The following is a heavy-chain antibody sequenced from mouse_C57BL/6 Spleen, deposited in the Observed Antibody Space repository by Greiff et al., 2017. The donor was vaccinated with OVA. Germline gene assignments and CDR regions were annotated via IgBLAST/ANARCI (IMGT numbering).Heavy chain of an antibody. D-gene: IGHD1-1*01. CDR3: ARDYYGSSYSYYAMDY. CDR2: ISVGGGNT. J-gene: IGHJ4*01. Sequence: EVQVVESGGGLVKPGGSLKLSCAASGFTFSSYTMSWVRQTPEKRLEWVATISVGGGNTYYPDSVKGRFTISRDNAKNTLYLQMSSLRSEDTALYYCARDYYGSSYSYYAMDYWGQGTSVTVSS. CDR1: GFTFSSYT. V-gene: IGHV5-9*01.